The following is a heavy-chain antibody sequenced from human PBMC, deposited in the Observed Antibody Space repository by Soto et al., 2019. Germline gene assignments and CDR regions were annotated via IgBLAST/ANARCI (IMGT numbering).Heavy chain of an antibody. V-gene: IGHV4-30-4*01. D-gene: IGHD2-2*01. CDR2: IYYSGST. Sequence: QVQLQESGPGLVKPSQTLSLTCTVSGGSISSGDYYWSWIRQPPGKGLEWNGYIYYSGSTYYNPSLKSRVTISVDTSKNQFSLKLSSVTAADTAVYYCAREPTGYQLPEGGYWYFDLWGRGTLVTVSS. CDR3: AREPTGYQLPEGGYWYFDL. J-gene: IGHJ2*01. CDR1: GGSISSGDYY.